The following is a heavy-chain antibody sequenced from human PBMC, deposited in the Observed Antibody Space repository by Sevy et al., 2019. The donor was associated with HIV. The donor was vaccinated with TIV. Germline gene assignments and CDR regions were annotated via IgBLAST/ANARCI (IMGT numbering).Heavy chain of an antibody. CDR2: INSDGLIE. CDR3: ARGTAGVPLS. D-gene: IGHD2-8*01. Sequence: GGSLRLSCAASGFNFRNDWMHWVRQVPGKGLMWVSRINSDGLIETYADSVKGRFIISRDNAKTTVYLQMNSLRVEDSAVYFCARGTAGVPLSWGRGTLVTVSS. V-gene: IGHV3-74*03. J-gene: IGHJ5*02. CDR1: GFNFRNDW.